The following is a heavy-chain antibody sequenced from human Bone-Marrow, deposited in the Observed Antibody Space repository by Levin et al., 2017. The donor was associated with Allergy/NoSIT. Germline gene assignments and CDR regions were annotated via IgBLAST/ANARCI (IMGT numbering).Heavy chain of an antibody. V-gene: IGHV1-2*06. D-gene: IGHD6-13*01. CDR2: INPNSGGT. CDR3: ATNPYSSSWDPFDY. Sequence: ASVKVSCKASGYTFTGYYMHWVRQAPGQGLEWMGRINPNSGGTNYAQKFQGRVTMTRDTSISTAYMELSRLRSDDTAVYYCATNPYSSSWDPFDYWGQGTLVTVSS. CDR1: GYTFTGYY. J-gene: IGHJ4*02.